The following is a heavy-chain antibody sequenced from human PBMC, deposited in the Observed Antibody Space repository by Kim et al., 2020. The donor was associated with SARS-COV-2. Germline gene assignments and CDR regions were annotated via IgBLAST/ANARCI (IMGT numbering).Heavy chain of an antibody. CDR1: GFTVSSNY. CDR2: IYSGGST. CDR3: ASSYGYYGSGSYYNAGGAFDI. Sequence: GGSLRRSCAASGFTVSSNYMSWVRQAPGKGLEWVSVIYSGGSTYYADSVKGRFTISRDNSKNTLYLQMNSLRAEDTAVYYCASSYGYYGSGSYYNAGGAFDIWGQGIMVTVSS. J-gene: IGHJ3*02. V-gene: IGHV3-66*01. D-gene: IGHD3-10*01.